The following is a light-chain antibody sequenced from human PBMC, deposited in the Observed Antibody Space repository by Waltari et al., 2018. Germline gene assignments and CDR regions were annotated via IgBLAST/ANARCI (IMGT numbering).Light chain of an antibody. CDR3: QQYYSSPPT. Sequence: SILNSSNNKNYLAWYQQKPGQAPKLLIYWASTRESGVPDRFSGSGSGTDFTLTISSLQAEDVAVYHCQQYYSSPPTFGQGTKLEIK. V-gene: IGKV4-1*01. J-gene: IGKJ2*01. CDR2: WAS. CDR1: SILNSSNNKNY.